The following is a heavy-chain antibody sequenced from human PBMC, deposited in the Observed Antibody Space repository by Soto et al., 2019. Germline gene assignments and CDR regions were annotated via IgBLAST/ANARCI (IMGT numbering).Heavy chain of an antibody. CDR3: VTREERSGPNYPGA. D-gene: IGHD1-7*01. J-gene: IGHJ5*02. CDR2: MNPYTGKT. CDR1: GYTFTTCD. Sequence: ASVKVSCKASGYTFTTCDIHWVRQAPGRGLEWMGWMNPYTGKTGNAQRFQGRVTMTRDTSISTAYMEVSSLRSEDTGVYYCVTREERSGPNYPGAWGKVTLVTVST. V-gene: IGHV1-8*02.